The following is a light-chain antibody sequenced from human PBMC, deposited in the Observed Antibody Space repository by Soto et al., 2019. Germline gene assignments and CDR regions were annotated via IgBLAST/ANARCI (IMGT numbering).Light chain of an antibody. CDR3: SSYTSISTLVV. CDR2: DVS. Sequence: QSALTQPASVSGSPGQSITISCTGTNSDVGSYNYVSWYQQHPGRAPKLMIYDVSHRPSGVSNRFSGSKSGNTASLTISGLQAEDEADYYCSSYTSISTLVVFGGGIKLTVL. V-gene: IGLV2-14*01. CDR1: NSDVGSYNY. J-gene: IGLJ2*01.